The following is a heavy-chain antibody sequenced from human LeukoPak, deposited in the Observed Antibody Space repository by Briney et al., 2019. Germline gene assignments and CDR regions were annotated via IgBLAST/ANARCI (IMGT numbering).Heavy chain of an antibody. CDR2: ISCSSSYI. V-gene: IGHV3-21*01. Sequence: GGSLRLSCAASGFTFSSYSMNWVRQARGKGRVWVSSISCSSSYIYYAVSVEGRFPLPRDNPKHTLYLQMNSLRAEDTAVYYCARVGELWSNYHGMDVWGQGTTVTVCS. J-gene: IGHJ6*02. CDR3: ARVGELWSNYHGMDV. D-gene: IGHD3-16*01. CDR1: GFTFSSYS.